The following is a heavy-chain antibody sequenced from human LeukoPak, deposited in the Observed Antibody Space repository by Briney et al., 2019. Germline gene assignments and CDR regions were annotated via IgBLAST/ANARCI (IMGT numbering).Heavy chain of an antibody. CDR3: ARRLTDYYDSSGWLDY. CDR2: IYYSGST. CDR1: GGSISSSSYY. D-gene: IGHD3-22*01. V-gene: IGHV4-61*05. Sequence: SETLSLTCTVSGGSISSSSYYWGWIRQPPGKGLEWIGYIYYSGSTNYNPSLKSRVTISVDTSKNQFSLKLSSVTAADTAVYYCARRLTDYYDSSGWLDYWGQGTLVTVSS. J-gene: IGHJ4*02.